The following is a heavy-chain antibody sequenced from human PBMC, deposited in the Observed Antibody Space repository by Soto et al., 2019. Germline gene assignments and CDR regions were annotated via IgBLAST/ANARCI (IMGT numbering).Heavy chain of an antibody. CDR1: GYTLTELS. CDR2: FDPEDGET. D-gene: IGHD5-18*01. J-gene: IGHJ6*02. CDR3: ATKGISTAVNEGGRYHREGMVV. Sequence: SSVKACCEVSGYTLTELSMHWVRQAPGKGLEWMGGFDPEDGETIYAQKFQGRVTMTEDTSTDTAYMELSSLRSEDTAVYYCATKGISTAVNEGGRYHREGMVVWSQRTSVTVSS. V-gene: IGHV1-24*01.